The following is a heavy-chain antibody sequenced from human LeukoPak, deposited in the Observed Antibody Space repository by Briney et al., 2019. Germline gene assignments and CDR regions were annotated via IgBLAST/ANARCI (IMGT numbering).Heavy chain of an antibody. Sequence: LPGGSLRLSCATSGFTFSSYAMHWVRQAPGKGLEWVSVISYDGDNEYYADSVKGRFTISRDNSKNTLYLQMNSLRAEDTAIYYCAREGPSSTAPSGGYWYGYWGQGTRATVSS. D-gene: IGHD6-6*01. CDR1: GFTFSSYA. CDR2: ISYDGDNE. V-gene: IGHV3-30*04. J-gene: IGHJ4*02. CDR3: AREGPSSTAPSGGYWYGY.